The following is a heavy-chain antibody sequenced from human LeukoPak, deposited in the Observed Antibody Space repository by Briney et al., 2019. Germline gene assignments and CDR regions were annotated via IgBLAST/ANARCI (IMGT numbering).Heavy chain of an antibody. CDR3: ARRVDDGTWDAFDI. CDR1: GYTFTGYY. J-gene: IGHJ3*02. Sequence: GASVKVSCKASGYTFTGYYFHWVRQAPGQGLEWMGWISAYNGNTNYAQKLQGRVTMTTDTSTSTAYMELRSLRSDDTAVYYCARRVDDGTWDAFDIWGQGTMVTVSS. D-gene: IGHD1-1*01. V-gene: IGHV1-18*04. CDR2: ISAYNGNT.